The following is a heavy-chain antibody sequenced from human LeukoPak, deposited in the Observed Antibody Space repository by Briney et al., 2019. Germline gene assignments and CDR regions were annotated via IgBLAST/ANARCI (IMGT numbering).Heavy chain of an antibody. CDR2: IIPIFGTA. V-gene: IGHV1-69*13. J-gene: IGHJ4*02. D-gene: IGHD4-17*01. CDR1: GGTFSSYA. Sequence: ASVTVSCKASGGTFSSYAISWVRQAPGQGLEWMGGIIPIFGTANYAQKFQGRVTITADESTSTAYMELSSLRSEDTAVYYCARAPADYALPDYWGQGTLVTVSS. CDR3: ARAPADYALPDY.